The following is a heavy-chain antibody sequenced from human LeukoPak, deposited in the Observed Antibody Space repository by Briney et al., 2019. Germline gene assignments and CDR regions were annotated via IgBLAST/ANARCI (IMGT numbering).Heavy chain of an antibody. Sequence: ASVKVSCKAFGYTFTSYAMHWVRQAPGQRLEWMGWINAGNGNTKYSQKFQGRVTITRDTSASTAYMELSSLRSEDTAVYYCATAIVNLGYSYGSDFDYWGQGTLVTVSS. D-gene: IGHD5-18*01. CDR3: ATAIVNLGYSYGSDFDY. J-gene: IGHJ4*02. CDR2: INAGNGNT. V-gene: IGHV1-3*01. CDR1: GYTFTSYA.